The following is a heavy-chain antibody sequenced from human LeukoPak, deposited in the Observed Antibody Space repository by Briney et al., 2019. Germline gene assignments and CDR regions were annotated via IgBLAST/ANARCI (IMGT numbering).Heavy chain of an antibody. CDR2: IVSSSSTI. CDR3: ARRRDDILSYSYDYYMDV. V-gene: IGHV3-48*04. J-gene: IGHJ6*03. CDR1: GFTLSIFG. Sequence: GGSLRLSGAASGFTLSIFGMNWFRQPPGKGLDWFAYIVSSSSTIYYADSVKGRFTISRDNAKKPLSLQMSSLRAEDTAVYYCARRRDDILSYSYDYYMDVWGKGTTVTVSS. D-gene: IGHD3-16*01.